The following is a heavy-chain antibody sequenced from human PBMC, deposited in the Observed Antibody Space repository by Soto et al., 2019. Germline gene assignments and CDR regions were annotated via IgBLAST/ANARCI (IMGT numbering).Heavy chain of an antibody. V-gene: IGHV3-48*02. J-gene: IGHJ6*01. D-gene: IGHD3-3*01. Sequence: EVQLVESGGGLVQPGGSLRLSCAASGFTFSSYSMNWVRQAPGKGLEWVSYISNSSSTIYYADSVKGRFTISRDNAKNSLYLQINSLGEQDTALSYGATDVLRFIESSSYYYGICVWGQGNRVTASS. CDR3: ATDVLRFIESSSYYYGICV. CDR1: GFTFSSYS. CDR2: ISNSSSTI.